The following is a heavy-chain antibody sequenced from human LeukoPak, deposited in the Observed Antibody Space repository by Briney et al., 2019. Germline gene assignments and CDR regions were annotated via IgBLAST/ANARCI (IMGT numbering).Heavy chain of an antibody. D-gene: IGHD3-10*01. CDR3: ARQCGSGLYMHTYFYSYMDV. V-gene: IGHV4-39*01. J-gene: IGHJ6*03. CDR1: YGSITNSSFY. Sequence: PSETLSLTCTVSYGSITNSSFYWGWIRQPPGKGLEWIGYIYYGGDTGYNPSLKSRLTISVDTSKNQFSLKLRSVTAADTAVYYCARQCGSGLYMHTYFYSYMDVWGKGTTVTVSS. CDR2: IYYGGDT.